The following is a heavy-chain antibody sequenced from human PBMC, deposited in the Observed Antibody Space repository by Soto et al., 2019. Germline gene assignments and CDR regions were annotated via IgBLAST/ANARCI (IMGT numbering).Heavy chain of an antibody. CDR1: GGTFNKYA. CDR2: IIPIFDTT. Sequence: GASVKVSCKASGGTFNKYAISWVRQAPGQGLEWMGRIIPIFDTTNYAQKFQGRVTITADESTSTAYMELSSLRSEDTAVYYCARYIFREYSDKRGYYDHYYYGMDVWGQGTTVTVSS. J-gene: IGHJ6*02. V-gene: IGHV1-69*13. CDR3: ARYIFREYSDKRGYYDHYYYGMDV. D-gene: IGHD3-22*01.